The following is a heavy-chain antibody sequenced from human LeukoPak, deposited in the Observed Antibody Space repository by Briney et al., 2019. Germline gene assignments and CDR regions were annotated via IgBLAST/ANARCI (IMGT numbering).Heavy chain of an antibody. Sequence: SETLSLTCTVSGGSISSTSNYWGWIRQPPGKGLEWIGSIYYSGGTYHNPSLKSRITISVDTSKNHFSLKLSSVTAADTAVYYCARVGRRPFDYWGQGTLVTVSS. CDR1: GGSISSTSNY. CDR2: IYYSGGT. J-gene: IGHJ4*02. V-gene: IGHV4-39*02. CDR3: ARVGRRPFDY.